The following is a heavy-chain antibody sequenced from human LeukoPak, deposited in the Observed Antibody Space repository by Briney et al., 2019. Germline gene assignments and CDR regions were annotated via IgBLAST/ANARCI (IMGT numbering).Heavy chain of an antibody. Sequence: GGSLRLSCAASGFTFSSYWMNWARQAPGKGLEWVASMNHNGNVDYYVDSVKGRFTISRDNAKNSLYLQMSNLRAEDTAVYFCARGGGLDVWGQGATVTVSS. V-gene: IGHV3-7*03. D-gene: IGHD3-16*01. CDR2: MNHNGNVD. J-gene: IGHJ6*02. CDR3: ARGGGLDV. CDR1: GFTFSSYW.